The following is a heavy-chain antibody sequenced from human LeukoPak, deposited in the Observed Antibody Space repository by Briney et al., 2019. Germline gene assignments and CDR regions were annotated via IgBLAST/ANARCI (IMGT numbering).Heavy chain of an antibody. J-gene: IGHJ4*02. CDR1: GYSFTSYW. V-gene: IGHV5-51*01. Sequence: ESLKISCKSPGYSFTSYWIGRVRQMPGKGLEWMGIIYPGDSDSRYSPSFQGQVTISADKSISTAYLQWSSLKASDTAMYYCARQAAVVAAAGTYDYWGQGTLVTVSS. CDR2: IYPGDSDS. CDR3: ARQAAVVAAAGTYDY. D-gene: IGHD6-13*01.